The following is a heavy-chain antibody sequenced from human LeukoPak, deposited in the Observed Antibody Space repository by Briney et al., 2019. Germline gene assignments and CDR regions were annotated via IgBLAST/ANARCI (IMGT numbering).Heavy chain of an antibody. CDR1: GGSFSGYY. CDR3: ARDPSSGWHNDAFDI. J-gene: IGHJ3*02. CDR2: INHSGST. V-gene: IGHV4-34*01. Sequence: SETLSLTCAVYGGSFSGYYWSWIRQPPGKGLEWIGEINHSGSTNYNPSLKSRVTISVDTSKNQFSLKLSSVTAADTAVYYCARDPSSGWHNDAFDIWGQGTMVTVSS. D-gene: IGHD6-19*01.